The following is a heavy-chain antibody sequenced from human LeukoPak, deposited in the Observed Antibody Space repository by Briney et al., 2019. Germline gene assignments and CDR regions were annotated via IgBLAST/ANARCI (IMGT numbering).Heavy chain of an antibody. V-gene: IGHV1-69*05. Sequence: SVKVSCEASGGTFSSYAISWVRQAPGQGVEWMGGIIPICGRANYAQKFQGRVTITTDESTSTAYMELSSLRSEDTAVYYCASDDFWSGYSSFDYWGQGTLVTVSS. D-gene: IGHD3-3*01. CDR3: ASDDFWSGYSSFDY. CDR1: GGTFSSYA. J-gene: IGHJ4*02. CDR2: IIPICGRA.